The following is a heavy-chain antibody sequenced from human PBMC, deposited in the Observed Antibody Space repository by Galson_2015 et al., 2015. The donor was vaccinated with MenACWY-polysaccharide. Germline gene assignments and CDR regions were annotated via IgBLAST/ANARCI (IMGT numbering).Heavy chain of an antibody. CDR3: TRGGLGRLPDN. CDR2: ISSTISTI. V-gene: IGHV3-48*01. CDR1: GFTFSGYW. Sequence: SLRLSCAASGFTFSGYWMSWVRQAPGRGLDCVSYISSTISTIHYADSVKGRFTISRVNAQYSLYLQMSSLRAEDTAVYYCTRGGLGRLPDNWGQGTLVTVSS. D-gene: IGHD5-18*01. J-gene: IGHJ4*02.